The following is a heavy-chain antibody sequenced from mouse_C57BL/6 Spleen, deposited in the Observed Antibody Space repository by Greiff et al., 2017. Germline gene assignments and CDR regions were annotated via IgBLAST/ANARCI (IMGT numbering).Heavy chain of an antibody. D-gene: IGHD2-5*01. CDR2: INPNNGGT. J-gene: IGHJ3*01. V-gene: IGHV1-26*01. CDR1: GYTFTDYY. CDR3: ARGAYSNRGFAY. Sequence: EVQLQQSGPELVKPGASVKISCKASGYTFTDYYMNWVKQSHGKSLEWIGDINPNNGGTSYNQKFKGKATLTVDKSSSTAYMELRSLTSEDSAVYYCARGAYSNRGFAYWGQGTLVTVSA.